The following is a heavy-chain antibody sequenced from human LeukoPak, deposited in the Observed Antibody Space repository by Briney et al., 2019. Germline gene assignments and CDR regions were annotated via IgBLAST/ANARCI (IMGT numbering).Heavy chain of an antibody. Sequence: ASVKVSCKASGYTFTSYDINWVRQATGQGLEWMGWMNPNSGNTGYAQKFQGRVTMTRDTSISTAYMELSRLRSDDTAVYYCARDNDILTGYYDYWGQGTLVTVSS. V-gene: IGHV1-8*01. J-gene: IGHJ4*02. D-gene: IGHD3-9*01. CDR1: GYTFTSYD. CDR3: ARDNDILTGYYDY. CDR2: MNPNSGNT.